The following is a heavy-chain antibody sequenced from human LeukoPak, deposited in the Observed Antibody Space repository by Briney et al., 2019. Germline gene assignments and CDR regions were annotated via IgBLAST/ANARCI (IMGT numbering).Heavy chain of an antibody. J-gene: IGHJ4*02. D-gene: IGHD3-22*01. CDR3: AMGSEDDSSGYYPFDY. CDR1: GGSFSGYY. V-gene: IGHV4-34*01. Sequence: SETLSLTCAVYGGSFSGYYRSWIRQPPGKGLEWIGEINHSGSTNYNPSLKSRVTISVDTSKNQFSLKLSSVTAADTAVYYCAMGSEDDSSGYYPFDYWGQGTLVTVSS. CDR2: INHSGST.